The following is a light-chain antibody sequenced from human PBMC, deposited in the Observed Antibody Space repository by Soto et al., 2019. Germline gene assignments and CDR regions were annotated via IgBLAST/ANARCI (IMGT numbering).Light chain of an antibody. Sequence: QSVLTQPPSVSGAPGQRVTISCTGSSSNIGAGYDVHWYQQLPARAPKLLIYGNTNRPSGVPDRFSGSKSGTSASLAITGLQADDEADYYCLSFDSSLSVVFGGGTKLTVL. J-gene: IGLJ2*01. CDR3: LSFDSSLSVV. CDR2: GNT. V-gene: IGLV1-40*01. CDR1: SSNIGAGYD.